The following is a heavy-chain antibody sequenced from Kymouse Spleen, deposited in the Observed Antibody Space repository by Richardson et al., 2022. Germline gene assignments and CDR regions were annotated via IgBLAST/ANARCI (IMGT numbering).Heavy chain of an antibody. Sequence: QVQLVESGGGVVQPGRSLRLSCAASGFTFSSYGMHWVRQAPGKGLEWVAVISYDGSNKYYADSVKGRFTISRDNSKNTLYLQMNSLRAEDTAVYYCAKDRVAAMALYYYYGMDVWGQGTTVTVSS. CDR3: AKDRVAAMALYYYYGMDV. D-gene: IGHD5-18,IGHD5-18*01. CDR1: GFTFSSYG. J-gene: IGHJ6*02. CDR2: ISYDGSNK. V-gene: IGHV3-30*18.